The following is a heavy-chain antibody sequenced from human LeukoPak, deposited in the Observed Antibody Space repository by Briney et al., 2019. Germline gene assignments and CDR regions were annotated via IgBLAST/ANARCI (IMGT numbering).Heavy chain of an antibody. CDR3: AREVLPEFSHSSSWRRGAFDI. J-gene: IGHJ3*02. D-gene: IGHD6-13*01. CDR1: GFTVSSNY. V-gene: IGHV3-53*01. Sequence: GGSLRLSCAASGFTVSSNYMSWVRQAPGKGLEWVSVVYSGGSTYYADSVKGRFTISRDNSKNTLYLQMNSLRAEDMAVYYCAREVLPEFSHSSSWRRGAFDIWGQGTMVTVSS. CDR2: VYSGGST.